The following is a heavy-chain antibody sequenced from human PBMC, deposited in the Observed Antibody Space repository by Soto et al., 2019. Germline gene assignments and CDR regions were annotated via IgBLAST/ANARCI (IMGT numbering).Heavy chain of an antibody. CDR1: GYALIGYY. D-gene: IGHD3-10*01. CDR2: INPNSGGT. CDR3: ARVGGGLASLGYYGMDV. V-gene: IGHV1-2*04. Sequence: SVKVSCRAPGYALIGYYIHCVRQAPGQGLEWMGWINPNSGGTNYAQRFQGWVTMTRDRSISTAYMELSRLKSDDTAVYYCARVGGGLASLGYYGMDVWGQGTTVTVSS. J-gene: IGHJ6*02.